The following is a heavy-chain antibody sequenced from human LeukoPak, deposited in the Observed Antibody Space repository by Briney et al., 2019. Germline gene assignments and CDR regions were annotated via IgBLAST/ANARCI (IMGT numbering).Heavy chain of an antibody. J-gene: IGHJ4*02. D-gene: IGHD3-22*01. CDR2: INPSSGGT. V-gene: IGHV1-2*02. Sequence: ASVKVSCKTSGYTFTGYYIHWARRAPGQGLEWMGWINPSSGGTIYAQKFQGRVTMTRHTSINTAYMELSRLRSDDTAVYYCARDVPHFYDSSGYWMSFDYWGQGTLVTVSS. CDR3: ARDVPHFYDSSGYWMSFDY. CDR1: GYTFTGYY.